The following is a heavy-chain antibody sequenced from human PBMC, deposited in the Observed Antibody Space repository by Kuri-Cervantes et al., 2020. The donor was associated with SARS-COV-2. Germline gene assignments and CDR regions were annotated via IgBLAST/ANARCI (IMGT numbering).Heavy chain of an antibody. CDR1: GFTFRCYA. CDR2: IKGGSGTT. CDR3: ARDLGVAPDF. Sequence: GSLRLSCAASGFTFRCYAMSWVRQAPGKGLEWVSCIKGGSGTTYYAASVKGRFTVSRDNAKNTLYLLMSSLRVEDTAMYYCARDLGVAPDFWGQGTQVTVSS. D-gene: IGHD3-16*01. J-gene: IGHJ4*02. V-gene: IGHV3-23*01.